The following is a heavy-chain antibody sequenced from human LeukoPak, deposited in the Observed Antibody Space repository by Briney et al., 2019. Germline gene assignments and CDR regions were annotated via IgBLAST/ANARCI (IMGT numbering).Heavy chain of an antibody. V-gene: IGHV3-21*01. CDR3: ARSGNYYYYYMDV. D-gene: IGHD3-10*01. CDR2: ISSSSSYI. Sequence: GGSLRLSCAASGFSFSSYSMNWVRQAPGKGLEWVSSISSSSSYIYYADSVKGRFTISRDNAKNSLYLQMNSLRAEDTAVYYCARSGNYYYYYMDVWGKGTTVTVSS. J-gene: IGHJ6*03. CDR1: GFSFSSYS.